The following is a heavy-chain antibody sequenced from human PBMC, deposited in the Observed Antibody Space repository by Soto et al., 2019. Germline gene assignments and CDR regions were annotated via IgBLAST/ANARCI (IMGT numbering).Heavy chain of an antibody. CDR1: GFTFSTYR. Sequence: PGGSLSLSCAASGFTFSTYRMSWVRQGPGKGLEWVANIKQDGSEEDYVDSVKGRFTISRDNAKNSLYLQMNSLRAEDTAVYYCARLIFTGTARGYFDYWGQGTLVPVSS. J-gene: IGHJ4*02. D-gene: IGHD1-1*01. CDR2: IKQDGSEE. V-gene: IGHV3-7*03. CDR3: ARLIFTGTARGYFDY.